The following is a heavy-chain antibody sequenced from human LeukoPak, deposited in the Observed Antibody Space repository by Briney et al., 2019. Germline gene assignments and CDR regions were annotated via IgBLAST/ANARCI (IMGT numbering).Heavy chain of an antibody. V-gene: IGHV3-72*01. CDR1: GFTFTDYF. CDR2: TRNKANSYTT. CDR3: VRDQYCSGGSCPYGMDV. Sequence: GGSLRLSCVASGFTFTDYFMSWVRQAPGKGLAWVGRTRNKANSYTTEYAASVKGRFTISRDDSKNSLYLQMNSLKTEDTAVYYCVRDQYCSGGSCPYGMDVWGQGTTVTVSS. J-gene: IGHJ6*02. D-gene: IGHD2-15*01.